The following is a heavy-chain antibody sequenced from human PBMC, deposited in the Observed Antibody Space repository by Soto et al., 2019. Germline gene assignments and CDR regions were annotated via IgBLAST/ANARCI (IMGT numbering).Heavy chain of an antibody. CDR1: GFTFDDYA. CDR3: AKVEGSSVGDYYYYMDV. CDR2: ISWNSGSI. V-gene: IGHV3-9*01. D-gene: IGHD3-10*01. Sequence: EVQLVESGGGLVQPGRSLRLSRAASGFTFDDYAMHWVRQAPGKGLEWVSGISWNSGSIGYADSVKGRFTISRDNAKNSLYLQMDSLRAEDTALYYCAKVEGSSVGDYYYYMDVWGKGTTVTVSS. J-gene: IGHJ6*03.